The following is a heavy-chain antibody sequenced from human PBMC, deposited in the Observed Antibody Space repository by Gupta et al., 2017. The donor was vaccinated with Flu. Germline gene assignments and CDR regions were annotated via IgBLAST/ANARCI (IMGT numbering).Heavy chain of an antibody. D-gene: IGHD3-10*01. CDR3: ARAIITMVRGASDAFDI. CDR2: INHSGST. J-gene: IGHJ3*02. Sequence: QVQLQQWGAGLLKPSETLSLTCAVYGGSFSGYYWSWIRQPPGKGLEWIGEINHSGSTNYNPSLKRRVTISVDTSKNQFSLKLSSVTAADTAVYYCARAIITMVRGASDAFDIWGQGTMVTVSS. CDR1: GGSFSGYY. V-gene: IGHV4-34*01.